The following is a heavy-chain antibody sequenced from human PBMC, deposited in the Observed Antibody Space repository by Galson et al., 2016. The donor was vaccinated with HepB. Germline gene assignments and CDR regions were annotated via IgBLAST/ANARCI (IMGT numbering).Heavy chain of an antibody. CDR3: ATRAYGDVWKGAFDL. Sequence: SVKVSCKVAGYTLSKLSMHWVRQVPGKGLEWMGGVDPEDGEKIYAQKLKGRVSMIEDTSTNTGYMDLSSLTSEDTAIYYCATRAYGDVWKGAFDLWGQGTMVTVSS. V-gene: IGHV1-24*01. J-gene: IGHJ3*01. D-gene: IGHD3-16*01. CDR1: GYTLSKLS. CDR2: VDPEDGEK.